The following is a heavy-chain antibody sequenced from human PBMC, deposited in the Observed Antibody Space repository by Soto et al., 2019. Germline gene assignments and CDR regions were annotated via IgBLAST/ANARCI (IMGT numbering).Heavy chain of an antibody. CDR3: AKGDCSGGSCYRGFDF. D-gene: IGHD2-15*01. V-gene: IGHV3-23*01. CDR2: ISGSGATT. J-gene: IGHJ4*02. CDR1: GFTFNNYA. Sequence: GGSLRLSCAASGFTFNNYAMSWVRQAPGKGLEWVPGISGSGATTFYADSVKGRFTISRDNSKNTLNLQMSSLRAEDTAVYYCAKGDCSGGSCYRGFDFWGQGSLVTVSS.